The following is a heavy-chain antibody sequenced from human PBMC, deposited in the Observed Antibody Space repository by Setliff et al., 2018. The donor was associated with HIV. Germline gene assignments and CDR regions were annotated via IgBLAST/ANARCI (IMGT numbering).Heavy chain of an antibody. J-gene: IGHJ6*02. CDR1: GFTFSSYD. CDR2: IQYDGSNK. D-gene: IGHD3-16*01. Sequence: AGGSLRLSCAASGFTFSSYDMHWVRQAPGKGLEWVAFIQYDGSNKYYVDSVKGRFTISRDNSKNTVYLQMNSLRAEDTAVYYCAKDRGDYYYGMDVWGQGTTVTVSS. V-gene: IGHV3-30*02. CDR3: AKDRGDYYYGMDV.